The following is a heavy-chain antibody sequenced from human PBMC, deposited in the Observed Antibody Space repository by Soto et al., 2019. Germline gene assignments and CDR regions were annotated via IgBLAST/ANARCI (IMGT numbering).Heavy chain of an antibody. J-gene: IGHJ4*02. CDR3: ARCNHDSSGGY. V-gene: IGHV4-34*01. CDR2: INHSGST. D-gene: IGHD3-22*01. CDR1: GGSFSGYY. Sequence: QVQLQQWGAGLLKPSETLSLTCAVYGGSFSGYYWSWIRQPPGKGLEWIGEINHSGSTNYNPSLKSRVTISVDTSKNQFSLKLSSVTAADTAVYYCARCNHDSSGGYWGQGTLVTVSS.